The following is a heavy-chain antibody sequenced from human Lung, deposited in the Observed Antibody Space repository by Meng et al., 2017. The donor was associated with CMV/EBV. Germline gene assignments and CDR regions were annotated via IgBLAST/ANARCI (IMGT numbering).Heavy chain of an antibody. J-gene: IGHJ4*02. CDR2: INHSGST. D-gene: IGHD2-2*01. V-gene: IGHV4-34*01. Sequence: SXTLSLTCAVYGGSFSGYYWSWIRQPPGKGLEWIGEINHSGSTNYNPSLKSRVTISVDTSKNQFSLKLSSVTAADTAVYYCARRRIGYCSSTSCLNFDYWGQGTLVTVSS. CDR3: ARRRIGYCSSTSCLNFDY. CDR1: GGSFSGYY.